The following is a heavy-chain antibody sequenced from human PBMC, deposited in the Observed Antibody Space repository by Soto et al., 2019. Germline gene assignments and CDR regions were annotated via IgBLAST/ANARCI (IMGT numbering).Heavy chain of an antibody. CDR1: GGSISSYY. CDR3: ARERGAAGASDHWFDS. V-gene: IGHV4-59*01. Sequence: SETLSLTCTVSGGSISSYYWSWIRQPPGKGLEWIGYIYYSGSTNYNPSLKSRVTISVDTSKNQFSLKLSSVTAADTAVYYCARERGAAGASDHWFDSWGQGTLVTVSS. D-gene: IGHD6-13*01. CDR2: IYYSGST. J-gene: IGHJ5*01.